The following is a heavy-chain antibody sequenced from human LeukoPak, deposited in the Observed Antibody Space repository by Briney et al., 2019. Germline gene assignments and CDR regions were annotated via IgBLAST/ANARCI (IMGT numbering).Heavy chain of an antibody. D-gene: IGHD2-2*01. CDR1: GGSISSSSYY. V-gene: IGHV4-39*01. J-gene: IGHJ6*02. CDR2: IYYSGST. Sequence: PSETLSLTCTVSGGSISSSSYYWGWIRQPPGKGLEWIGSIYYSGSTYYNPSLKSRVTISVDTSKNQFSLKLSSVTAADTAVYYCARRTRGFNYYYGMDVWGQGTTVTVSS. CDR3: ARRTRGFNYYYGMDV.